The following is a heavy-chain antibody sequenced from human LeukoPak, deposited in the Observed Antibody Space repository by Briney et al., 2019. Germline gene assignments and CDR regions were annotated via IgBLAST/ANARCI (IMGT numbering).Heavy chain of an antibody. Sequence: SQTLSLTCAISGDSVSSNSAAWNWIRQSPSRGLEWLGRTYYRSKWYNDYAVSVKSRITINPDTSKNQFSLQLNSVAPEDTAVYYCARDLQTCSSTSCYSSDAFDIWGQGTMVTVSS. CDR1: GDSVSSNSAA. J-gene: IGHJ3*02. V-gene: IGHV6-1*01. CDR2: TYYRSKWYN. D-gene: IGHD2-2*01. CDR3: ARDLQTCSSTSCYSSDAFDI.